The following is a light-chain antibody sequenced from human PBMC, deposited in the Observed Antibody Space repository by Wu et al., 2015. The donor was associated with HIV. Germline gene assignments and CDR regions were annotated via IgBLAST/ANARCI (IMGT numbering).Light chain of an antibody. J-gene: IGKJ2*03. V-gene: IGKV3-20*01. CDR3: QQYGSSLLYS. CDR2: GAS. Sequence: EVVLTQSPGTLSLSPGERATLSCRASQSVSSSYLAWYQQKPGQAPRLLIYGASNRATGIPDRFSGSGSGTDFTLTISRLEPEDFAVYYCQQYGSSLLYSFGQGTKLEIK. CDR1: QSVSSSY.